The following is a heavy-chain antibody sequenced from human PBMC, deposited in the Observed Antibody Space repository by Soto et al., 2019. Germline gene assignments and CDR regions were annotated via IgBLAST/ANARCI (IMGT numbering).Heavy chain of an antibody. CDR3: ARGYYTSWYWFDR. CDR2: IYYSGST. CDR1: GGSVSTGVHY. Sequence: QVQLQESGPGLVKPSETLSLTCTVSVSGGSVSTGVHYWSLIRQPPGKGLEWIGYIYYSGSTNYNPSLKSRVTISVDTSKNQFSLKLTSVTAADTAVYYCARGYYTSWYWFDRWGRGTLVTVSS. J-gene: IGHJ2*01. V-gene: IGHV4-61*08. D-gene: IGHD6-13*01.